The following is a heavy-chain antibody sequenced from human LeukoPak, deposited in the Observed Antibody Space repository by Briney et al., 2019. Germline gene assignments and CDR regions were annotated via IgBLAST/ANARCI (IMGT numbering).Heavy chain of an antibody. CDR3: ARGRPYYFDSSGSHSGVR. J-gene: IGHJ4*02. CDR1: GYTFTGYY. Sequence: GASVKVSCKASGYTFTGYYMHWVRQAPGQGLEWMGWINPNSGGTNYAQKFQGWVTMTRNTSISTAYMELSSLRSEDTAVYYCARGRPYYFDSSGSHSGVRWGQGTLVAVS. CDR2: INPNSGGT. V-gene: IGHV1-2*04. D-gene: IGHD3-22*01.